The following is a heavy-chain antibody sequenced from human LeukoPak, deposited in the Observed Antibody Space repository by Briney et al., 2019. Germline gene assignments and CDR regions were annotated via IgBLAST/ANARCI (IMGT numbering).Heavy chain of an antibody. CDR3: AKSYYYGSGSYYNRGDAFDI. D-gene: IGHD3-10*01. V-gene: IGHV3-9*01. CDR2: ISWNSGSI. Sequence: GGSLRLSCAASGFTFSSYAMSWVRQAPGKGLEWVSGISWNSGSIGYADSVKGRFTISRDNAKNSLYLQMNSLRAEDTALYYCAKSYYYGSGSYYNRGDAFDIWGQGTMVTVSS. J-gene: IGHJ3*02. CDR1: GFTFSSYA.